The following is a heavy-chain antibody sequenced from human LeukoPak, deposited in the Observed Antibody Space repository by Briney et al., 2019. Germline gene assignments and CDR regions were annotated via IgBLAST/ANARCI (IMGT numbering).Heavy chain of an antibody. V-gene: IGHV3-23*01. CDR1: GFAFSSYN. D-gene: IGHD3-22*01. Sequence: GGSLRLSCAASGFAFSSYNMNWVRQAPGKGLEWVSAISGSGGSTYYADSVKGRFTISRDNSKNTLYLQMNSLRAEDTAVYYCAKSDSRTITMIVVVITGFDYWGQGTLVTVSS. CDR3: AKSDSRTITMIVVVITGFDY. CDR2: ISGSGGST. J-gene: IGHJ4*02.